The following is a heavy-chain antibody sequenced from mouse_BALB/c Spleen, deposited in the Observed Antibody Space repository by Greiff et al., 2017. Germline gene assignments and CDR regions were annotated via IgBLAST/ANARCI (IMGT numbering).Heavy chain of an antibody. Sequence: VQLQQSGAELVKPGASVKLSCTASGFNIKDTYMHWVKQRPEQGLEWIGRIDPANGNTKYDPKFQGKATITADTSSNTAYLQLSSLTSEDTAVYYCARGDYYGSSYVFAYWGKGLWSLSLQ. D-gene: IGHD1-1*01. CDR3: ARGDYYGSSYVFAY. CDR1: GFNIKDTY. J-gene: IGHJ3*01. CDR2: IDPANGNT. V-gene: IGHV14-3*02.